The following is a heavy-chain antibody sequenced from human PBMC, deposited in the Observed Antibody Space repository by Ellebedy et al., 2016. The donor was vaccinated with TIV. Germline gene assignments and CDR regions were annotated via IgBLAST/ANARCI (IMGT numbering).Heavy chain of an antibody. V-gene: IGHV3-74*03. Sequence: GESLKISCAASGFTFSKYWMHRVRQVPGKGLLWVSQINSYGSSTTYADSVKGRFPISRDNAKNTLYLQMNSLRADDTAVYFCASDGVVVAATTLDYWGQGTLVTVSS. CDR2: INSYGSST. J-gene: IGHJ4*02. CDR1: GFTFSKYW. D-gene: IGHD2-15*01. CDR3: ASDGVVVAATTLDY.